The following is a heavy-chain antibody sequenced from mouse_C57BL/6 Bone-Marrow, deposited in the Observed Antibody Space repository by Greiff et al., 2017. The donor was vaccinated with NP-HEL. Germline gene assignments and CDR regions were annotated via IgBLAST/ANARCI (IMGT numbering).Heavy chain of an antibody. D-gene: IGHD2-5*01. CDR1: GYTFTSYW. CDR3: ARETYYSTFAY. V-gene: IGHV1-64*01. CDR2: IHPNSGST. J-gene: IGHJ3*01. Sequence: VKLQQPGAELVKPGASVKLSCKASGYTFTSYWMHWVKQRPGQGLEWIGMIHPNSGSTNYNEKFKSKATLTVDKSSSTAYMQLSSLTSEDSAVYYCARETYYSTFAYWGQGTLVTVSA.